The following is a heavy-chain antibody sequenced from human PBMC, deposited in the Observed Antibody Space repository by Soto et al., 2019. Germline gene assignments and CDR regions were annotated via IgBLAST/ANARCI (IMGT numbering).Heavy chain of an antibody. Sequence: QVQLVQSGAEVKKPGSSVKVSCKASGGTFSSYAISWVRQAPGQGLEWMGGIIPIFGTANYAQKFQGRVTIPADESTSTAYMELSSLRSEATAVYYCATHGEAHYFFGMDVWGQGTTVTVSS. CDR2: IIPIFGTA. J-gene: IGHJ6*02. CDR1: GGTFSSYA. CDR3: ATHGEAHYFFGMDV. V-gene: IGHV1-69*12. D-gene: IGHD3-10*01.